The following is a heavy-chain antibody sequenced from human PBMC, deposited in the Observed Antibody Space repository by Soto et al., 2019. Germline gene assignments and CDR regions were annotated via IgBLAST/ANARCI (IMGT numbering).Heavy chain of an antibody. V-gene: IGHV3-23*01. Sequence: EVQLLESGGGLVQPGGSLRLSCAASGFTFSSYAMSWVRQAPGKGLEWVSAISGSGGSTYYADSVKGRFTIARNNSTKTFYLQTSSLRADDTAVYYSAKGVVWFGEYPFDSCGQGTMVAVS. CDR1: GFTFSSYA. CDR2: ISGSGGST. J-gene: IGHJ4*02. D-gene: IGHD3-10*01. CDR3: AKGVVWFGEYPFDS.